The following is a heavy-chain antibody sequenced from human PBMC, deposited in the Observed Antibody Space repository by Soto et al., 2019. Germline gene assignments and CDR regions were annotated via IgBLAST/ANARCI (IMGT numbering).Heavy chain of an antibody. CDR2: INAGNGNT. CDR1: GYTFTSYA. V-gene: IGHV1-3*01. J-gene: IGHJ5*02. Sequence: ASVKVSCKASGYTFTSYAMHWVRKAPGQRLEWMGWINAGNGNTKYSQKFQGRVTITRDTSASTAYMELSSLRSEDTAVYYCARRMYSSGWYWFDPWGQGTLVTVSS. CDR3: ARRMYSSGWYWFDP. D-gene: IGHD6-19*01.